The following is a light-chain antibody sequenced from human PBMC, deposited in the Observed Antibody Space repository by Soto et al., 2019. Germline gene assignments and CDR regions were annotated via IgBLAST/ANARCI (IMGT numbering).Light chain of an antibody. Sequence: EKVMTQSPATLSVSPGERATLSCRASQSVSSNLAWFQQKPGQAPRLLIYGASTRATGIPARFSGSGSGTEFTLTIGSLQSEDFAVYYCQQYNDWPLTFGGGTKVDIK. CDR1: QSVSSN. CDR2: GAS. CDR3: QQYNDWPLT. V-gene: IGKV3-15*01. J-gene: IGKJ4*01.